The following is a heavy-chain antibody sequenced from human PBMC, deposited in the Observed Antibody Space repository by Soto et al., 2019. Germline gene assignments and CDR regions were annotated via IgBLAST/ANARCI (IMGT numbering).Heavy chain of an antibody. J-gene: IGHJ4*02. CDR2: IYHSGST. CDR3: ARDPGYSYGLDYFDY. V-gene: IGHV4-30-2*05. Sequence: SETLSLTCAVSGGSISSGGYSWSWIRQPPGKGLEWIGYIYHSGSTYYNPSLKSRVTISLDTSKNQFSLKLSSVTAADTAVYYCARDPGYSYGLDYFDYWGQGTLVTVSS. CDR1: GGSISSGGYS. D-gene: IGHD5-18*01.